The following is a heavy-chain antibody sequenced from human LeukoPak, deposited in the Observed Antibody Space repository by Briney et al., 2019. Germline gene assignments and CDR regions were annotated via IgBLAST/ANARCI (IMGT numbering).Heavy chain of an antibody. Sequence: GSLRLSCAASGFPFNNFVMNWVRQAPGKGLEWVSLISHSGGSTYYTDSVKGRFTVSRDNSKNTVYLQMNSLRVEDTAVYYCAKKNAFGKSFDYWGQGTLVTVSS. J-gene: IGHJ4*02. CDR3: AKKNAFGKSFDY. CDR1: GFPFNNFV. V-gene: IGHV3-23*01. D-gene: IGHD3-10*01. CDR2: ISHSGGST.